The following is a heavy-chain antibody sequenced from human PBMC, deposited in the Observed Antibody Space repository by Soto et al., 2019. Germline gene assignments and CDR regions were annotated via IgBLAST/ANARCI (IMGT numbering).Heavy chain of an antibody. Sequence: SETLSLTCTVSGYSISSGYHWSWIRQPPGKGLEWLGSVHYSGNTYYNPSLKSRLTISVDKSKNQFSLNLSSVTAADTAVYYCARQDRVVAEGRWFDPWGQGTLVTVSS. J-gene: IGHJ5*02. V-gene: IGHV4-38-2*02. D-gene: IGHD2-15*01. CDR1: GYSISSGYH. CDR3: ARQDRVVAEGRWFDP. CDR2: VHYSGNT.